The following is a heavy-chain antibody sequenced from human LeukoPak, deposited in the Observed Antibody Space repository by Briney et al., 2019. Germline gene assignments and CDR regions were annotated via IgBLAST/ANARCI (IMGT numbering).Heavy chain of an antibody. CDR2: ISAYNGNT. Sequence: AASVKVSCKASGYTFTSYGISWVRQAPGQGLEWMGWISAYNGNTNYAQKLQGRVTMTTDTSTSTAYMELRSLRSDDTAVYYCARSKLYYYGSGSQHFDYWGQGTLVTVSS. V-gene: IGHV1-18*01. J-gene: IGHJ4*02. CDR1: GYTFTSYG. D-gene: IGHD3-10*01. CDR3: ARSKLYYYGSGSQHFDY.